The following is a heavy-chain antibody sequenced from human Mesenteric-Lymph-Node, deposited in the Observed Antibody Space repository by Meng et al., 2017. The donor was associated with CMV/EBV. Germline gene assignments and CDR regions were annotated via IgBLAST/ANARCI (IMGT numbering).Heavy chain of an antibody. CDR3: AKDRARGTIFGVALSGMDV. CDR2: IRYDGDDK. D-gene: IGHD3-3*01. V-gene: IGHV3-30*02. Sequence: GESLKISCAASGFTFSNYGMHWVRQAPGKGLERVTSIRYDGDDKYYADSVQGRFTISRDNSNNMLFLQMNSLRVEDTAVYYCAKDRARGTIFGVALSGMDVWGQGTTVTVSS. CDR1: GFTFSNYG. J-gene: IGHJ6*02.